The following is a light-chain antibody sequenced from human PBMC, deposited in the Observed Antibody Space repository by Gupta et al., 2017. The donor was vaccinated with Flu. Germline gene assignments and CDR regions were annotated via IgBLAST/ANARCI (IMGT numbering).Light chain of an antibody. J-gene: IGLJ3*02. CDR2: DNV. CDR3: QVWDNTSSDPWV. V-gene: IGLV3-21*01. CDR1: TLLRKR. Sequence: TTTMSCGGNTLLRKRVHWYQQKPGQAPCLVIYDNVDRPSAVPERFSGSSSEITATLTIARVEAGDEADYYCQVWDNTSSDPWVFGGGTKLTVL.